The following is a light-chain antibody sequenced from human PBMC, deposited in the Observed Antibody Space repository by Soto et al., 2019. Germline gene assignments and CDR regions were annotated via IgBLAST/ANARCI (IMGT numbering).Light chain of an antibody. CDR1: QSVSSN. J-gene: IGKJ5*01. Sequence: EIVMTQSTATLSVSPGERASVSCRAGQSVSSNLAWYQQKPGQAPRLLIYGASTRATGIPARFSGSGSGTDFTLTISSLEPEDFAVYYCQQRSSWPPTITFGQGTRLEI. V-gene: IGKV3-15*01. CDR2: GAS. CDR3: QQRSSWPPTIT.